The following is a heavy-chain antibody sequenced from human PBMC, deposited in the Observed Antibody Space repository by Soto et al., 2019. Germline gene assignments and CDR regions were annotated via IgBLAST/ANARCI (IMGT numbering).Heavy chain of an antibody. CDR3: AAIPGIAVAGESYYYGMDV. CDR2: ISAYNGNT. Sequence: GGLVKVSCKASGYTFTSYGISWGRQAPGQGLEWMGWISAYNGNTNYAQKLQGRVTMTTDTSTSTAYMELRSLRSDDTAVYYCAAIPGIAVAGESYYYGMDVWGQGTTVTVSS. D-gene: IGHD6-19*01. J-gene: IGHJ6*02. CDR1: GYTFTSYG. V-gene: IGHV1-18*04.